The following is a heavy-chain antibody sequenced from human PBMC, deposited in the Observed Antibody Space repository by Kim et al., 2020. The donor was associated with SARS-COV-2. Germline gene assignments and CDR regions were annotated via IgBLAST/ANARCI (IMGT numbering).Heavy chain of an antibody. J-gene: IGHJ4*02. V-gene: IGHV3-49*01. Sequence: YGGTTEYTASVKRRFTISRDDSKSIAYLQMNSLRTEDTAVYYCTRAPSDYWGQGPLVTVSS. CDR2: YGGTT. CDR3: TRAPSDY.